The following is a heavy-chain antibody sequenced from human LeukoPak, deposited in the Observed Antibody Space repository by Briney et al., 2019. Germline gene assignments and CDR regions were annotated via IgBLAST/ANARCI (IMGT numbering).Heavy chain of an antibody. D-gene: IGHD3-16*01. CDR2: IIPIFGTA. Sequence: SVKVSCKASGDSISKFAVSWVRQAPGQGLQWMGGIIPIFGTADYAQKFQGRVTITADEATSTTYMELGSLKSEDTAIYYCTTRSCGAGACSSSFYYYYGLRFWGQGTTVSVSS. CDR1: GDSISKFA. J-gene: IGHJ6*02. CDR3: TTRSCGAGACSSSFYYYYGLRF. V-gene: IGHV1-69*13.